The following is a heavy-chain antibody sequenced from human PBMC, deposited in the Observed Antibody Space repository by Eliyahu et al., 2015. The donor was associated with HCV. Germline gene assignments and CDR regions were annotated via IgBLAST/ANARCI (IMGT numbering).Heavy chain of an antibody. J-gene: IGHJ2*01. CDR2: INHSGXT. CDR1: GGSFSGYY. CDR3: ARGLPHWYFDL. V-gene: IGHV4-34*01. Sequence: QVQLQQWGAGLLKPSETLSLTCXVYGGSFSGYYWSWXRXPPGKGLEWIGEINHSGXTNYNPSLKXRVTISVDTSKNQFSLKLSSVTAADTAVYYCARGLPHWYFDLWGRGTLVTVSS.